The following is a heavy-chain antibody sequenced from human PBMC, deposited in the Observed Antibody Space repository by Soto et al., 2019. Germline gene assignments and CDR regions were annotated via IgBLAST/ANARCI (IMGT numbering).Heavy chain of an antibody. J-gene: IGHJ5*02. V-gene: IGHV3-48*01. Sequence: EVQLVESGGGLVQPGGSLRLSCAASGFTFGSYSMNWVHQAPGKGLEWVSYIRSSSSTIYYADSVQGRFTISRDNAKNSLYLQMNSLRAEDTAVYYCARDRFDYYDSSGYWRFDPWGQGTLVTVSS. D-gene: IGHD3-22*01. CDR3: ARDRFDYYDSSGYWRFDP. CDR2: IRSSSSTI. CDR1: GFTFGSYS.